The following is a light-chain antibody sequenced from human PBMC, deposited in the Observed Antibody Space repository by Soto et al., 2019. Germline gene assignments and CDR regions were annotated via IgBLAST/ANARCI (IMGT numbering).Light chain of an antibody. V-gene: IGKV3-15*01. J-gene: IGKJ4*01. Sequence: ETVMTQSPATLSVSPGERATLSCRASQSVNSNLAWYQQKLGQAPRVLIFGASTRATGIPARFSGSGSGTEFTLTISSVQSEDSAVYYCHQYDNWPLTFGGGTKVDIK. CDR1: QSVNSN. CDR3: HQYDNWPLT. CDR2: GAS.